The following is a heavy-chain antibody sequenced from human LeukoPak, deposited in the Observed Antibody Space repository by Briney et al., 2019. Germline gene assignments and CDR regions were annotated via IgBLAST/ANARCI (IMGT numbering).Heavy chain of an antibody. V-gene: IGHV3-7*01. J-gene: IGHJ4*02. D-gene: IGHD5-18*01. CDR3: ARDRWGYSYGGD. Sequence: GGSLRLSCAASGFTFSTYWMSWVRQAPGKGLEWVANIKQDGSEKFYVDSVKGRFTISRDNAKYSLYLQMNSLRAEDTAAYYCARDRWGYSYGGDWGQGTLVTVSS. CDR2: IKQDGSEK. CDR1: GFTFSTYW.